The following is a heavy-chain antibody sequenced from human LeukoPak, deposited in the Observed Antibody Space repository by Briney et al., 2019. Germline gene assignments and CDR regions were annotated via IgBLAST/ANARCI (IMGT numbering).Heavy chain of an antibody. V-gene: IGHV4-59*08. D-gene: IGHD2-15*01. J-gene: IGHJ5*01. CDR1: GGSLNSHY. Sequence: SETLSLTCTVSGGSLNSHYWSWIRQPPGKGPEWIAYVYYTGSTYYTLSLNSRVTISVDTSKNQFSLKLSSVTAADTAVYYCARLGWWDSWGQGTLVTVSS. CDR3: ARLGWWDS. CDR2: VYYTGST.